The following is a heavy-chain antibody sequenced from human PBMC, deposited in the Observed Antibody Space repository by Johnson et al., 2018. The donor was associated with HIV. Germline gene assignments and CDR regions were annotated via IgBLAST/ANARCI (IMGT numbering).Heavy chain of an antibody. J-gene: IGHJ3*02. CDR2: ISYDGSNK. D-gene: IGHD1-1*01. CDR1: GFTFSSYG. Sequence: QMLLVESGGGVVQPGRSLRLSCAASGFTFSSYGMHWVRQAPGKGLEWVAVISYDGSNKYYADSVKGRFTISRDNSKNTLFLQMNSLRPEDTAVYYCANRRGIGDGTTGSLDIWGQGTMVTVSS. V-gene: IGHV3-30*18. CDR3: ANRRGIGDGTTGSLDI.